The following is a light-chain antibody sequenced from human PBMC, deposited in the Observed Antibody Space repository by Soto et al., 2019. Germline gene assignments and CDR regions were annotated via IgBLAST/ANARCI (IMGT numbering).Light chain of an antibody. Sequence: QLVLTQPPSVSEAPRQRVTISCSGSSSNIGNNAVNWYQQLPGKAPKLLIYYDDLLPSGVSDRFSASKSGTSASLAISGLQSEDEADYYCAAWDDSLNGLVFGGGTKLTVL. J-gene: IGLJ2*01. CDR1: SSNIGNNA. CDR3: AAWDDSLNGLV. V-gene: IGLV1-36*01. CDR2: YDD.